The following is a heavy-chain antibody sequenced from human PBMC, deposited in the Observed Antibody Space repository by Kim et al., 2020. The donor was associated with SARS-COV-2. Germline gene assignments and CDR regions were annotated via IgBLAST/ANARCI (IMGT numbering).Heavy chain of an antibody. CDR3: ARDMNPTVYDY. CDR2: T. D-gene: IGHD4-4*01. V-gene: IGHV1-3*01. Sequence: TKYSQKIPGRVTITRDTAANTDYMELRSLTSEDTAIYYCARDMNPTVYDYWGQGTLVTVSS. J-gene: IGHJ4*02.